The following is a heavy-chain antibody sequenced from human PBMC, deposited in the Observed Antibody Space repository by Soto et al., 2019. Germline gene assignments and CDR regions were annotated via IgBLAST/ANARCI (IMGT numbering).Heavy chain of an antibody. J-gene: IGHJ4*02. CDR2: INLNSGDT. D-gene: IGHD6-19*01. V-gene: IGHV1-8*01. CDR1: GYTFTSYD. Sequence: QVQLVQPGAEVKKPGASVKVSCKASGYTFTSYDINWVRQAAGQGLEWMGWINLNSGDTDSAQKFQGRLTMTRDTSISTAYMELSSLTSEDTAVYYCARGRGWRDYWGQGTLVTVSS. CDR3: ARGRGWRDY.